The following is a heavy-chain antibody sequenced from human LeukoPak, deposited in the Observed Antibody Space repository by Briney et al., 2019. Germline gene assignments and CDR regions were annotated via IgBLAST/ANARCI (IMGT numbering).Heavy chain of an antibody. CDR2: INHSGST. CDR3: ASYYYDSSGSPSPFDY. D-gene: IGHD3-22*01. J-gene: IGHJ4*02. V-gene: IGHV4-34*01. CDR1: GGSFSGYY. Sequence: SETLSLTCAVYGGSFSGYYWSWIRQPPGKGLEWTGEINHSGSTNYNPSLKSRVTISVDTSKNQFSLKLSSVTAADTAVYYCASYYYDSSGSPSPFDYWGQGTLVTVSS.